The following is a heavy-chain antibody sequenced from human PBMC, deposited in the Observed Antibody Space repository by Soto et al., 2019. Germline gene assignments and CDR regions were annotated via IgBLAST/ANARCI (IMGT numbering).Heavy chain of an antibody. CDR2: IYSGGST. Sequence: EVQLVESGGGLIQPGGSLRLSCAASGFTVSSNYMSWVRQAPGKGLEWVSVIYSGGSTYYADSVKGRFTISRDNPKNTLDLSMNILRDEGAAVYYCARQQSDSSGFTLDWCFGLWGRGTLVTVSS. J-gene: IGHJ2*01. CDR1: GFTVSSNY. CDR3: ARQQSDSSGFTLDWCFGL. V-gene: IGHV3-53*01. D-gene: IGHD3-22*01.